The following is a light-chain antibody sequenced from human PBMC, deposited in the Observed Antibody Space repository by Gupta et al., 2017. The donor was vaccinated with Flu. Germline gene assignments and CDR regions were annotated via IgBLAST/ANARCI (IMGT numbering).Light chain of an antibody. CDR1: TSDVGANNY. CDR3: SSYRSSSTSFV. Sequence: QSALTQPASVSGSPGQSIAIYCTGTTSDVGANNYVSWYQQPPGKAPKVMIYGVNNRPSGVSDRFSGSKSGNTASLTITGLQAEDEADYYCSSYRSSSTSFVFGTGTKFTVL. V-gene: IGLV2-14*01. CDR2: GVN. J-gene: IGLJ1*01.